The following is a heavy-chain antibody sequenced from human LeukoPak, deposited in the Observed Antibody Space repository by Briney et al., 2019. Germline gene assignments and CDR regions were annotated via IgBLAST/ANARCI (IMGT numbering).Heavy chain of an antibody. Sequence: GGSLRLSCAASGFTVSSNYMSWVRQAPGMGLEWVSGITTSGGSTYYADSVKGRFTISRDNSKNTLNLQMNSLRAEDTAVYYCAKKVSSVRYLDLWGRGTLVTVSS. V-gene: IGHV3-23*01. CDR1: GFTVSSNY. CDR3: AKKVSSVRYLDL. D-gene: IGHD6-6*01. CDR2: ITTSGGST. J-gene: IGHJ2*01.